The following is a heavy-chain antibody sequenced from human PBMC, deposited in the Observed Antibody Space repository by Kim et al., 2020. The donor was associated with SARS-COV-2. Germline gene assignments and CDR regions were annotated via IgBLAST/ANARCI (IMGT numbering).Heavy chain of an antibody. CDR3: ARVKKPMVRGPQGAARWGFDY. D-gene: IGHD3-10*01. CDR2: INHSGST. J-gene: IGHJ4*02. V-gene: IGHV4-34*01. CDR1: GGSFSGYY. Sequence: SETLSLTCAVYGGSFSGYYWSWIRQPPGKGLEWIGEINHSGSTNYNPSLKSRVTISVDTSKNQFSLKLSSVTAADTAVYYCARVKKPMVRGPQGAARWGFDYWGQGTLVTVSS.